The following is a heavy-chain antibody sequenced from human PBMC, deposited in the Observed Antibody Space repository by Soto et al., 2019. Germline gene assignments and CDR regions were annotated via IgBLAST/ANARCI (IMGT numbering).Heavy chain of an antibody. J-gene: IGHJ4*02. D-gene: IGHD3-22*01. V-gene: IGHV4-34*01. CDR1: GGSFSNYY. Sequence: QVQLQQWGAGLLKPSETLSLTCVVYGGSFSNYYWSWIRQPPGKGLEWIGVTNLSGSTNYNPSLKSRVAISVDTSKRQFALKMSSVTGADTAVLYCARGRYYDRGALDYWGRGTLVTVSS. CDR2: TNLSGST. CDR3: ARGRYYDRGALDY.